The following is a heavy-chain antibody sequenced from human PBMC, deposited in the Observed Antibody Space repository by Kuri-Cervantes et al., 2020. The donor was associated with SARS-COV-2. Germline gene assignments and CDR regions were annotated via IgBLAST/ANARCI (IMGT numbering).Heavy chain of an antibody. CDR1: GFTFSNAW. D-gene: IGHD1-7*01. J-gene: IGHJ4*02. V-gene: IGHV3-7*01. CDR2: MKEDGNEK. CDR3: ARDFLTGSTPSYFDY. Sequence: GESLKISCAASGFTFSNAWMSWVRQAPGKGLEWVANMKEDGNEKNYVDSVKGRFTISRDNAKNSLYLQMNNLRDEDTAMYYCARDFLTGSTPSYFDYWGLGTLVTVSS.